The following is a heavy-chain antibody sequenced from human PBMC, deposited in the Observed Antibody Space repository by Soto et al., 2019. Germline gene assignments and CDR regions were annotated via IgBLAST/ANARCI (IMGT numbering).Heavy chain of an antibody. CDR1: GFTFSMHS. J-gene: IGHJ4*02. Sequence: PGGSLRLSCSASGFTFSMHSIHWVRQTPGKALEYVSAISRDGRSTFYADSVKGRFTISRDNSKNTLYLRMNSLRSDDTAVYYCATTWSGNSEESYWGQGP. D-gene: IGHD3-3*01. V-gene: IGHV3-64D*08. CDR2: ISRDGRST. CDR3: ATTWSGNSEESY.